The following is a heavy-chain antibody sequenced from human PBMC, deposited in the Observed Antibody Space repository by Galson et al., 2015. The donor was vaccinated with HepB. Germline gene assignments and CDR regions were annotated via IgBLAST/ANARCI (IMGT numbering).Heavy chain of an antibody. CDR1: DGSVSSGSYY. J-gene: IGHJ5*02. D-gene: IGHD3-3*01. Sequence: SETLSLTCTVSDGSVSSGSYYWSWIRQPPGKGLEWIGSIYYIGSTNYNPSLKSRVTLSVDTSKNQFSLKLSSVTTADTAVYYCARGGFLEWYDNWFDLWGQGTLVTVSS. V-gene: IGHV4-61*01. CDR2: IYYIGST. CDR3: ARGGFLEWYDNWFDL.